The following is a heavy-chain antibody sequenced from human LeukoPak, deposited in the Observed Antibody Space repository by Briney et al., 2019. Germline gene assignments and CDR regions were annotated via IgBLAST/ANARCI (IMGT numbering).Heavy chain of an antibody. J-gene: IGHJ3*02. V-gene: IGHV4-59*08. Sequence: SETLSLTCTVSGGSISSYYWSWIRQPPGKGLEWIGYIYYSGSTNYNPSLKSRVTISVDTSKNQSSLKLSSVTAADTAVYYCARPYCSGGSCGAFDIWGQGTMVTVSS. CDR2: IYYSGST. CDR1: GGSISSYY. D-gene: IGHD2-15*01. CDR3: ARPYCSGGSCGAFDI.